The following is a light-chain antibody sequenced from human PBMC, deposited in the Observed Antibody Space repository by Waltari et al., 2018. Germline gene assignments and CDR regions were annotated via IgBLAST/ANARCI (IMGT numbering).Light chain of an antibody. Sequence: QLVLTQSPSASASLGASVKLTCTLSSGHSSNIVAWLQQQPEKGPRFLRKVNSDGSHSKGDEIPDRFSGSSSGAERYLAISSVQSEEEADYYCQTGGHGTWVFGGGTKLTVL. J-gene: IGLJ3*02. CDR2: VNSDGSH. CDR3: QTGGHGTWV. V-gene: IGLV4-69*01. CDR1: SGHSSNI.